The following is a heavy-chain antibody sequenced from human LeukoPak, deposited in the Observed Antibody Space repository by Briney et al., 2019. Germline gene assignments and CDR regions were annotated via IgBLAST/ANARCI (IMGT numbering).Heavy chain of an antibody. J-gene: IGHJ4*02. CDR3: ARGSGSYYLGPVY. CDR2: INPNSGGT. CDR1: GYTFTSYG. D-gene: IGHD1-26*01. V-gene: IGHV1-2*02. Sequence: ASVKVSCQASGYTFTSYGISWVRQAPGQGLEWMGWINPNSGGTNYAQKFQGRVTMTRDTSISTAYMELSRLRSDDTAVYYCARGSGSYYLGPVYWGQGTLVTVSS.